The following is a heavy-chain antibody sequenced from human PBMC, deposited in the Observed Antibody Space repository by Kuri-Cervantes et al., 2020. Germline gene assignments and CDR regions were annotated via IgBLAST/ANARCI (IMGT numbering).Heavy chain of an antibody. Sequence: ESLKVSRAVSVYPISSGYYWGWIRQPPGKGLEWLRSIYHSGSTDYNPSLESPVTISVDTCKNQFSLKLSSVTAATTTEYYCARDRGYYYGDSHYYYYYMDVWGKGTTVTVSS. J-gene: IGHJ6*03. CDR2: IYHSGST. CDR3: ARDRGYYYGDSHYYYYYMDV. V-gene: IGHV4-38-2*02. D-gene: IGHD4-17*01. CDR1: VYPISSGYY.